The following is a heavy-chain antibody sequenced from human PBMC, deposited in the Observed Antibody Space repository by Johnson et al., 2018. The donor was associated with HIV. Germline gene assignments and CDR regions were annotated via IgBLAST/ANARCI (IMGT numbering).Heavy chain of an antibody. CDR3: ATGDMPAFDI. D-gene: IGHD3-16*01. V-gene: IGHV3-15*01. CDR1: GFTFSNAW. CDR2: IKSKTDGGTT. Sequence: VQLVESGGGVVQPGRSLRLSCAASGFTFSNAWMSWVRQAPGKGLEWVGRIKSKTDGGTTDYSVPVKGRFTISRDDSKNTLYLQMNSLKSEDTALYYCATGDMPAFDIWGQGTMVTVSS. J-gene: IGHJ3*02.